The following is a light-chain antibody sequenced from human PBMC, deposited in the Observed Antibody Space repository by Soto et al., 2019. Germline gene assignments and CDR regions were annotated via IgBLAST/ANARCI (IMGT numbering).Light chain of an antibody. V-gene: IGKV3D-15*01. J-gene: IGKJ4*01. Sequence: EIVMTQSPASLSVSPRETATLSCRASQSISRYLAWYQQKPGQAPRLLIYGASTRATGIPARFSGSGFGTEFTLNIDTLQSEDFAVYYCQQYDIWPLTFGGGTKVDIK. CDR3: QQYDIWPLT. CDR1: QSISRY. CDR2: GAS.